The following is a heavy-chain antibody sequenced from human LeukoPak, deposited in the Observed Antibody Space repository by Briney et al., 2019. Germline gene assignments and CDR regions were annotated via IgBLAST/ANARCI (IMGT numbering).Heavy chain of an antibody. Sequence: SETLSLTCAVSGYSISSGYYWGWIRQPPGKGLEWIGSIHHSGSTYYNPSLKSRVTISVDTSKNQFSLKLSSVTAAGTAVYYCARGPLRYYFDYWGQGTLVTVSS. CDR1: GYSISSGYY. CDR2: IHHSGST. V-gene: IGHV4-38-2*01. J-gene: IGHJ4*02. CDR3: ARGPLRYYFDY.